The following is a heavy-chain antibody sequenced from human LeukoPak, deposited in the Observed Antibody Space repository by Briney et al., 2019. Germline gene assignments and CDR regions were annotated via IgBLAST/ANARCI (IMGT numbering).Heavy chain of an antibody. V-gene: IGHV4-31*03. CDR3: ARGVMVRGVMSMDY. J-gene: IGHJ4*02. CDR2: IYYSGST. Sequence: PSQTLSLTCTVSGGSISSGGYYWSWIRQHPGKGLEWIGYIYYSGSTYYNPSLKSRVTISVDTSKNQFSLKLSSVTAADTAVYYCARGVMVRGVMSMDYWGQGTLVTVSS. D-gene: IGHD3-10*01. CDR1: GGSISSGGYY.